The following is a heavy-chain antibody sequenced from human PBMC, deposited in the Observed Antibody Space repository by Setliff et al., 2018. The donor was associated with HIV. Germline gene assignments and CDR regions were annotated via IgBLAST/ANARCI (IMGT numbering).Heavy chain of an antibody. V-gene: IGHV1-3*01. CDR1: GYTFSTYA. CDR3: ARPAGAMGFDP. D-gene: IGHD1-26*01. CDR2: INAGNGIT. Sequence: GASVKVSCKASGYTFSTYAIHWVRQAPGQRLEWMGWINAGNGITKYSQKLQGRVTFTRDTFASTAYMELSSLRSEDTAVYYCARPAGAMGFDPWGQGTLVTVSS. J-gene: IGHJ5*02.